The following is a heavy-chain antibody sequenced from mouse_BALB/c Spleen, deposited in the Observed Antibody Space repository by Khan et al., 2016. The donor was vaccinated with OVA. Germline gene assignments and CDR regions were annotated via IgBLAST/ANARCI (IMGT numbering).Heavy chain of an antibody. V-gene: IGHV1-77*01. CDR3: ARRNYFGYTFAY. D-gene: IGHD1-2*01. CDR2: ISPGSGDT. CDR1: GYTFTDYY. Sequence: QVQLQQSGAELARPRASVKLSCKASGYTFTDYYINWVKQRPGQGLEWIGEISPGSGDTYYNERFKGKATLTADKSSSTAYMQLSSLTSEASAVYFCARRNYFGYTFAYWGQGTLVTVSA. J-gene: IGHJ3*01.